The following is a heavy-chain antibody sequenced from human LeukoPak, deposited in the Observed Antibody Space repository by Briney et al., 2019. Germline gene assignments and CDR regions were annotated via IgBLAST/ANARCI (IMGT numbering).Heavy chain of an antibody. J-gene: IGHJ5*02. V-gene: IGHV4-39*01. CDR3: ASEGIVVVVAASGWFDH. CDR2: IYYSGST. CDR1: GGSISSSSYY. D-gene: IGHD2-15*01. Sequence: KPSETLSLTCTVSGGSISSSSYYWGWIRQPPGKGSEWDGGIYYSGSTYYNPSLKSRVTISVDTSKNQFSLKLSSVTAADTAVYYCASEGIVVVVAASGWFDHWGQGTLVTVSS.